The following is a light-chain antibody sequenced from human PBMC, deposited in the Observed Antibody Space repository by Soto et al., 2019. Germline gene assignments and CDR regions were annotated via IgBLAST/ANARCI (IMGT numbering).Light chain of an antibody. CDR1: SSDVGSYNL. J-gene: IGLJ3*02. CDR2: EGS. CDR3: CSYAGSSTRWV. V-gene: IGLV2-23*01. Sequence: QSALTQPASVSGSPGQSITISCTGTSSDVGSYNLVSWYQQHPGKAPKLMIYEGSKRPSGVSNRFSGSKSGNTASLTISGLQAEAEADYYCCSYAGSSTRWVFGGGTKVTVL.